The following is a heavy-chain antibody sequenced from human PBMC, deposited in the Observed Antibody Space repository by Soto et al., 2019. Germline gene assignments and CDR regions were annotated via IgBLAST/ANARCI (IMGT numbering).Heavy chain of an antibody. J-gene: IGHJ4*02. D-gene: IGHD2-8*01. CDR2: MSYDGNNE. CDR1: GFTFSRYG. Sequence: QVQLVESGGGVVQPGGSVRLSCAASGFTFSRYGMHWVRQAPGKGLEWVAVMSYDGNNEYYADSVKGRFTVSREHTRNPQYPPMSRLAFEDTAVYYCTKGFLSAGYGANGVCSHFDYWGQGTPVTVPP. CDR3: TKGFLSAGYGANGVCSHFDY. V-gene: IGHV3-30*18.